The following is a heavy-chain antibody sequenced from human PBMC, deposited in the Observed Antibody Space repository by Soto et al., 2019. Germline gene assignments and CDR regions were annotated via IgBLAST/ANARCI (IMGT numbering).Heavy chain of an antibody. CDR2: INADNGNT. V-gene: IGHV1-3*05. Sequence: QVQLVQSGAEEKKPGASVKVSCKASGYTFTSYAMHWVRQAPGQRLEWMGWINADNGNTKYTQKFQGRVPITRDPSASTAYMELSSLRSEDTAVYYCARSVVVVTTFDYWGQGTLVTVSS. CDR3: ARSVVVVTTFDY. D-gene: IGHD3-22*01. CDR1: GYTFTSYA. J-gene: IGHJ4*02.